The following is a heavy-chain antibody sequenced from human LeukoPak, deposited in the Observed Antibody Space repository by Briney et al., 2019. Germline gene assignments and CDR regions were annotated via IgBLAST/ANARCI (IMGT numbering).Heavy chain of an antibody. V-gene: IGHV1-69*05. D-gene: IGHD3-16*02. J-gene: IGHJ4*02. Sequence: SVKVSCKASGGTFSSYAISWVRQAPGQGLEWMGGIIPIFGTANYAQKFQGRVTITTDESTSTAYMELSSLRSEDTAVYYCASGEYDYVWGSYRPFDYWGQGTLVTVSS. CDR3: ASGEYDYVWGSYRPFDY. CDR1: GGTFSSYA. CDR2: IIPIFGTA.